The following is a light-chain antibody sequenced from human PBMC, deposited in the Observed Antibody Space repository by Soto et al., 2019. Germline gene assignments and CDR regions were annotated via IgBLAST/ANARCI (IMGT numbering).Light chain of an antibody. Sequence: QSVLTQPPSVSGAPGQRVTISCTGSSSNIGAGYDVNWYQQLPGTAPKLLIYGNRNPPSGVPDRFSGYKSGTSASLAITGLQAEDEADYYCQSYDSSRSGDVFGTGTKLTVL. J-gene: IGLJ1*01. CDR3: QSYDSSRSGDV. CDR1: SSNIGAGYD. V-gene: IGLV1-40*01. CDR2: GNR.